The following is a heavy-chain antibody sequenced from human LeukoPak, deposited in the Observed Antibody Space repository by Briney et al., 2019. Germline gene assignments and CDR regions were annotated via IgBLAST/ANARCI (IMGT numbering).Heavy chain of an antibody. CDR2: ISGTGGGT. CDR1: GFTFSSNA. Sequence: GGSLRLSCAASGFTFSSNAMSWVRQAPGKGLEWVSTISGTGGGTYYAVSVKGRFTISRDNSKNTLYLQMNSLRVADTDLYYCAKGSSMEAAGRYYDYGMDVWGQGTTVTVSS. V-gene: IGHV3-23*01. CDR3: AKGSSMEAAGRYYDYGMDV. J-gene: IGHJ6*02. D-gene: IGHD6-13*01.